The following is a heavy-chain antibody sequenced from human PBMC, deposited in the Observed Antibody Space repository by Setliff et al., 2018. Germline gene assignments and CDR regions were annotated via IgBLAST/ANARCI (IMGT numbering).Heavy chain of an antibody. CDR3: ARGGTYRYFDY. Sequence: SVKVSCKASGGTFAITWVRQAPGQGLEWMGGTIPLLPLPNYAVKFQGRVTITVDKSTNTAYMELRSLTSEDTAVYYCARGGTYRYFDYWGQGALVTVSS. D-gene: IGHD5-12*01. CDR1: GGTFA. CDR2: TIPLLPLP. V-gene: IGHV1-69*10. J-gene: IGHJ4*02.